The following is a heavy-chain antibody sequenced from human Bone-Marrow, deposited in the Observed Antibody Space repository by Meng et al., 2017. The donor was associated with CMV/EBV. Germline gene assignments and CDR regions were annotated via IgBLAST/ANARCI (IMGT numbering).Heavy chain of an antibody. Sequence: ASVKVSCKASGYTFTSYGISWVRQAPGQGLEWMGWISAYNGNTNDAQKLRGRVTMTTETSTSTAYMELRRLEYDDTAVCNSAKDYYDSSGSSDYWGQGTMVTVSS. V-gene: IGHV1-18*01. CDR3: AKDYYDSSGSSDY. CDR2: ISAYNGNT. CDR1: GYTFTSYG. D-gene: IGHD3-22*01. J-gene: IGHJ4*02.